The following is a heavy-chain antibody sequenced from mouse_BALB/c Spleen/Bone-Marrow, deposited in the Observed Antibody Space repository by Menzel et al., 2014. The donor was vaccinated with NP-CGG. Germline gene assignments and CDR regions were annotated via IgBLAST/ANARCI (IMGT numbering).Heavy chain of an antibody. CDR1: GYSFTGYN. D-gene: IGHD6-2*01. CDR3: AKSVSLRAMDY. CDR2: IDPYYGST. J-gene: IGHJ4*01. V-gene: IGHV1-39*01. Sequence: SGPELEKPGASVKISCKASGYSFTGYNMNWVKQSNGKSLEWIGDIDPYYGSTSYNQKFKGKATLTVDKSSSTAYMQLKSLTSEDSAVYYCAKSVSLRAMDYWGQGTSVSVSS.